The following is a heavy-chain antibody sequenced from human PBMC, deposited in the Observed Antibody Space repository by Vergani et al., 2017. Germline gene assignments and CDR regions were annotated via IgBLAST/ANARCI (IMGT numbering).Heavy chain of an antibody. D-gene: IGHD3-9*01. CDR1: VYPFSNYY. V-gene: IGHV1-46*03. CDR3: ARGDYGILTGYRY. Sequence: QVQVVQSGAEVKKSGASVKVSCKTSVYPFSNYYMHWVRQAPGQGLEWMGIINPSGGHTNYAQKFQGRVTMTRDTSTSTVYMELSSLRSEDTAIYYCARGDYGILTGYRYWVQGTLVAV. J-gene: IGHJ4*02. CDR2: INPSGGHT.